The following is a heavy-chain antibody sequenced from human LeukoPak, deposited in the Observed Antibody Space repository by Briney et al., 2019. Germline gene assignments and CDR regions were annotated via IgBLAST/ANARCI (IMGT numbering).Heavy chain of an antibody. J-gene: IGHJ5*02. CDR3: ARYYGDYEGNWFDP. Sequence: ASVKVSCKASGYTFTSYAMHWVRQAPGQRLEWMGWINAGNGNTKYSQEFQGRVTITRDTSASTAYMELSSLRSEDMAVYYCARYYGDYEGNWFDPWGQGTLVTVSS. CDR2: INAGNGNT. CDR1: GYTFTSYA. D-gene: IGHD4-17*01. V-gene: IGHV1-3*03.